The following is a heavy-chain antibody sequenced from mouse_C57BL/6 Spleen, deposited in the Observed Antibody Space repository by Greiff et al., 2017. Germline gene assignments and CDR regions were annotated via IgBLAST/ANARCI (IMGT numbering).Heavy chain of an antibody. CDR1: GYTFTSYW. Sequence: VQLQQPGAELVKPGASVKLSCKASGYTFTSYWMHWVKQRPGQGLEWIGMIHPNSGSTNYNEKFKSKATLTVDKSSSTAYMQLSSLTSEDSGVYYCARVILGPWFAYWGQGTLVTVSA. J-gene: IGHJ3*01. V-gene: IGHV1-64*01. CDR2: IHPNSGST. D-gene: IGHD4-1*01. CDR3: ARVILGPWFAY.